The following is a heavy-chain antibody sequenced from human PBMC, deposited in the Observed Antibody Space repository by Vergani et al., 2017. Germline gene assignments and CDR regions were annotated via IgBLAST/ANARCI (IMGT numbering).Heavy chain of an antibody. D-gene: IGHD3-22*01. J-gene: IGHJ3*02. Sequence: QVQLVQSGAEVKKPGASVKVSCKASGYTFTSYYMHWARQAPGQGLEWMGIINPSGGSTSYAQKFQGRATMTRDTSTSTVYMELSSLRSEDTAVYYCARVGPSDDPPHLSSGHSRAFDIWGQGTMVTVSS. V-gene: IGHV1-46*03. CDR1: GYTFTSYY. CDR3: ARVGPSDDPPHLSSGHSRAFDI. CDR2: INPSGGST.